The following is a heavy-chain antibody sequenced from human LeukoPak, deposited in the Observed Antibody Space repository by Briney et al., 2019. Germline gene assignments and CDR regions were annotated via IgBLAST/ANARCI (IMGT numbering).Heavy chain of an antibody. J-gene: IGHJ3*02. CDR2: IYYSGST. V-gene: IGHV4-39*01. CDR3: ARVIVGALGDAFDI. Sequence: SETLSLTCTVSGGSISSSSYYWGWIRQPPGKGLEWIGSIYYSGSTYYNPSLKSRVTISVDTSKNQFSLKLSSVTAADTAVYYCARVIVGALGDAFDIWGQGTMVTVSS. D-gene: IGHD1-26*01. CDR1: GGSISSSSYY.